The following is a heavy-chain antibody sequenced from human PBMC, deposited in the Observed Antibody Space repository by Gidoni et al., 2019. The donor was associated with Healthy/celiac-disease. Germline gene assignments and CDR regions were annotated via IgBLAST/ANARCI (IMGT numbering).Heavy chain of an antibody. CDR3: AREPQRYCSSTSCYMGRDYYYYMDV. J-gene: IGHJ6*03. V-gene: IGHV3-7*01. D-gene: IGHD2-2*02. Sequence: EVQLVESGGGLVQPGGSLRLSCAASGFTFSSYWMSWVRQAPGKGLEWVANIKQDGSEKYYVESVKGRFTISRDNAKKSLYLQMNSLRAEDTAVYYCAREPQRYCSSTSCYMGRDYYYYMDVWGKGTTVTVSS. CDR1: GFTFSSYW. CDR2: IKQDGSEK.